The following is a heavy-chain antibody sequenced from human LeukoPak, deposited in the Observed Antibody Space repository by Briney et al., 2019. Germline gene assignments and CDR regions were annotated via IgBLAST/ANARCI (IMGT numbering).Heavy chain of an antibody. CDR3: RTESSIGWCELFDY. CDR1: GDSVSSNSSA. Sequence: SQTLSLTCAISGDSVSSNSSAWNWIRQSPSRGLEWLGRTYYRSRWYNDYAVSVKSRITINPDTYKTQLSLQLNSVTPEDTAVCYWRTESSIGWCELFDYWGQGTLVTVSS. D-gene: IGHD4/OR15-4a*01. V-gene: IGHV6-1*01. CDR2: TYYRSRWYN. J-gene: IGHJ4*02.